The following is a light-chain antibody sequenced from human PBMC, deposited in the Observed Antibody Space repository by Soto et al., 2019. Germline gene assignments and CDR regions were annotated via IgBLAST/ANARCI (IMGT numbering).Light chain of an antibody. CDR1: QDIRGK. Sequence: AIRMTQSPSSLSASTGDRVTITCRASQDIRGKLAWYQQKPGKAPQLLIYGASSLQSGVPSSFSGSGSGTDFTLAITYLQSEDFATYDCQHYSHYKTFGGGTKVDVK. J-gene: IGKJ4*01. V-gene: IGKV1-8*01. CDR2: GAS. CDR3: QHYSHYKT.